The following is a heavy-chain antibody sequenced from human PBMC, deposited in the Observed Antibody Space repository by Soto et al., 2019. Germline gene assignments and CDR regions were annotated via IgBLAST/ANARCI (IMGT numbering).Heavy chain of an antibody. V-gene: IGHV2-5*01. CDR2: IYWNDDN. CDR1: GFSLTTAGAG. CDR3: AHRGYGNYPRYNSFDP. Sequence: QITLKESGPTLVKPTQTLTLTCTFSGFSLTTAGAGVGWIRQPPGKALEWLALIYWNDDNRYSPSLKSRLSITKDTSKNQVVLSRTNMDPVDTATYYCAHRGYGNYPRYNSFDPWGHGILVSVSS. D-gene: IGHD4-17*01. J-gene: IGHJ5*02.